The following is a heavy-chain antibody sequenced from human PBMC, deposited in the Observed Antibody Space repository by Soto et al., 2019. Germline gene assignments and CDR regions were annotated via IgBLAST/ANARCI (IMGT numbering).Heavy chain of an antibody. CDR2: IIPILGTT. CDR3: ARDNGDKTYYFYGMHV. J-gene: IGHJ6*02. Sequence: ASVKVSCKVSGNTFSSYTISWVRQAPGQRLEWMGRIIPILGTTKYAQKFQGRVTITADKSTSTAYMELSSLTSDDTAVYYCARDNGDKTYYFYGMHVWGLGTTVTVSS. D-gene: IGHD4-17*01. V-gene: IGHV1-69*08. CDR1: GNTFSSYT.